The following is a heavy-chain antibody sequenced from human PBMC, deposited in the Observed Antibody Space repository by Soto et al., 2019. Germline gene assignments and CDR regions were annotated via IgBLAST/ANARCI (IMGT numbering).Heavy chain of an antibody. CDR1: GGSISSGGYY. CDR3: AREAHAQSHYDILTGSPGQGERSYYYYYMDV. D-gene: IGHD3-9*01. V-gene: IGHV4-31*03. CDR2: IYYSGST. Sequence: SETLSLTCTVSGGSISSGGYYWSWIRQHPGKGLEWIGYIYYSGSTYYNPSLKSRVTIAVDTSKNQFSLKLSSGTAADTAVYYCAREAHAQSHYDILTGSPGQGERSYYYYYMDVWGKGTTVTVSS. J-gene: IGHJ6*03.